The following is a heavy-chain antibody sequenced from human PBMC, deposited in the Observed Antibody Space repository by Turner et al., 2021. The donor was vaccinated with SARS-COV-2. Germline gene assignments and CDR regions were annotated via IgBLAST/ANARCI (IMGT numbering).Heavy chain of an antibody. CDR1: GFTFSSYW. Sequence: EVQLVESGGGLLQPGGSLRLSCAASGFTFSSYWMHWVRQAPGKGLVWVSSISSSSSYIYYADSVKGRFTISRDNAKNSLYLQMNSLRAEDTAVYYCARGLYDFWSAYRYWGQGTLVTVSS. D-gene: IGHD3-3*01. V-gene: IGHV3-21*01. CDR2: ISSSSSYI. CDR3: ARGLYDFWSAYRY. J-gene: IGHJ4*02.